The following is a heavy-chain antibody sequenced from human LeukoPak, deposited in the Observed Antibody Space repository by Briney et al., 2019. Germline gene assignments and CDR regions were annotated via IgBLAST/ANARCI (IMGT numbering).Heavy chain of an antibody. J-gene: IGHJ6*02. D-gene: IGHD2-15*01. Sequence: SETLSLTCTVSGGSISSSYYYWGWIRQPPGRGLEWIGSIYYSGSTYYNPSLKSRFTISVDTSKNQFSLKLSSVTAADTAVYYCARDLADCSGGSCYMLGYYYYGMDVWGQGTTVTVSS. CDR1: GGSISSSYYY. V-gene: IGHV4-39*07. CDR3: ARDLADCSGGSCYMLGYYYYGMDV. CDR2: IYYSGST.